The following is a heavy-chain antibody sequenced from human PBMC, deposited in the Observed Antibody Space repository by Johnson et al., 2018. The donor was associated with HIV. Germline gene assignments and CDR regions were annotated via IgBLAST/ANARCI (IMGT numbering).Heavy chain of an antibody. J-gene: IGHJ3*02. V-gene: IGHV3-7*05. CDR2: IKHDGSEK. D-gene: IGHD6-13*01. Sequence: VQLVESGGGLVQPGRSLRLSCAASGFTFSTYWMNWVRQAPGKGPQWLANIKHDGSEKYYEDSVKGRFTISRDNAKNALYLQMNSLRAEDTAIYYCARGWGGQQPIWGQGTMVTVSS. CDR3: ARGWGGQQPI. CDR1: GFTFSTYW.